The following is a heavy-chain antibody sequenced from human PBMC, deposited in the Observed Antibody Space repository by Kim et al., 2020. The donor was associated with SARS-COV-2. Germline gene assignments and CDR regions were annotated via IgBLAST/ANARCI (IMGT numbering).Heavy chain of an antibody. V-gene: IGHV7-4-1*02. J-gene: IGHJ4*02. CDR2: INTNTGNP. CDR3: ARTFYDSSGYYYVDY. CDR1: AYTFTTYG. D-gene: IGHD3-22*01. Sequence: ASVKVSCKASAYTFTTYGMNWVRQAPGQGLEWMGWINTNTGNPTFAQAFTGRFVFSLDTSVSTAYLQISSLKAEDTAVYYCARTFYDSSGYYYVDYWGQGTLVTVSS.